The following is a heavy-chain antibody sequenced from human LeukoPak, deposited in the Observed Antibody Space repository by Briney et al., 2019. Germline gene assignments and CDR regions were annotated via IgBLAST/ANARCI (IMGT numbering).Heavy chain of an antibody. CDR1: GGSSSGYY. CDR2: INHSGST. CDR3: ARSGYSRRGDY. Sequence: PSETLSLTCAVYGGSSSGYYWSWIRQPPGKGLEWIGEINHSGSTNYNPSLKSRVTISVDTSKNQFSLKLSSVTAADTAVYYCARSGYSRRGDYWGQGTLVTVSS. D-gene: IGHD5-12*01. J-gene: IGHJ4*02. V-gene: IGHV4-34*01.